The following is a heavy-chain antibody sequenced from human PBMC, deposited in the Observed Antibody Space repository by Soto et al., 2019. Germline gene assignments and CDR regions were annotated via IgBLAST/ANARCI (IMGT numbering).Heavy chain of an antibody. V-gene: IGHV3-53*01. J-gene: IGHJ5*02. CDR1: GFAVSANY. CDR3: TRVWSTLPSNSFGP. CDR2: IYSDGST. Sequence: GGSLRLSCAASGFAVSANYVSWVRQAPGKGLEWVSLIYSDGSTYYADSVKGRFTFSRDNSRNTLYLQMNSLTAEDTAVYYCTRVWSTLPSNSFGPWGQGTMVTVSS. D-gene: IGHD2-8*02.